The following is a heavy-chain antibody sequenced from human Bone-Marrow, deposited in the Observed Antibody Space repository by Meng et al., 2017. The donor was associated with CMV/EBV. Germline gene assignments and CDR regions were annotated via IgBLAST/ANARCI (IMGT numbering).Heavy chain of an antibody. D-gene: IGHD1-26*01. CDR2: IYSGGST. CDR3: AREAPIVGAYDS. CDR1: GFTVSSNY. V-gene: IGHV3-53*01. J-gene: IGHJ5*01. Sequence: GESLKISCAASGFTVSSNYMSWVRQAPGKGLDWVSIIYSGGSTYCADSVKGRFTISTDNSKNTLYLQMNSLRAEDTAVYYCAREAPIVGAYDSWGQGTLVTVYS.